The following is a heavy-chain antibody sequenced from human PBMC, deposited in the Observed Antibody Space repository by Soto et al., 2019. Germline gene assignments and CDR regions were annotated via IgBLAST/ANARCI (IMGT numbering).Heavy chain of an antibody. D-gene: IGHD6-19*01. V-gene: IGHV3-66*01. Sequence: GGSLRLSCAASGFTVSSNYMSWVRQAPGKGLEWVSVIYSGGSTYYADSVKGRFTNSRDNSKNTLYLQMNSLRAEDTAVYYCARGKQWREREAFDIWGQGTMVTVSS. J-gene: IGHJ3*02. CDR3: ARGKQWREREAFDI. CDR2: IYSGGST. CDR1: GFTVSSNY.